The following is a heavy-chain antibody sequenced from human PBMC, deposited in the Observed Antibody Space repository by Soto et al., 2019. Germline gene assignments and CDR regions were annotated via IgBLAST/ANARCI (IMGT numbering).Heavy chain of an antibody. J-gene: IGHJ4*02. D-gene: IGHD2-8*01. V-gene: IGHV3-21*01. CDR3: ARDLGLLKSMFDY. Sequence: PVGSLRLSCLASGFSFNSFNMNWIRRAPGRDLEWVASISVSGDNIYYGDSMQGRFTISRDNSKRSVFLDLNSLRVEDTAVYYCARDLGLLKSMFDYWGQGTLVTVSS. CDR1: GFSFNSFN. CDR2: ISVSGDNI.